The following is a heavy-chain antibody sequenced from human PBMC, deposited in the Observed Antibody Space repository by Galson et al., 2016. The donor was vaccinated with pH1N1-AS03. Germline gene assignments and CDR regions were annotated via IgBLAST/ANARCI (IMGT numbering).Heavy chain of an antibody. D-gene: IGHD3-10*01. CDR2: IYWDDDK. CDR1: GVPLNTNGLG. CDR3: VHRMRQRRGWFGP. J-gene: IGHJ5*02. V-gene: IGHV2-5*02. Sequence: PALVKPTQTVTLTCTFSGVPLNTNGLGVGWVRQPPGKALEWLALIYWDDDKRYSPSLKSRLTIARDASKQQPVLTMRAMYPVDTGTYFCVHRMRQRRGWFGPWGQGTQVTVSS.